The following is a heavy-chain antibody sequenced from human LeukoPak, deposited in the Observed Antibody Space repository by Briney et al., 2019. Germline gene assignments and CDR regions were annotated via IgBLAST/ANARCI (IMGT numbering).Heavy chain of an antibody. V-gene: IGHV1-46*01. D-gene: IGHD7-27*01. CDR3: AXXXAXDPWDYYYYYYMDV. CDR1: GYTLTGYY. J-gene: IGHJ6*03. Sequence: ASVKVSCKASGYTLTGYYMHWVRQAPGQGLEWMGIINPSGGSTSYAQKFQGRVTMTRDMSTSTVYMELSSLRSEDTAVYYCAXXXAXDPWDYYYYYYMDVWGKGTTVTVSS. CDR2: INPSGGST.